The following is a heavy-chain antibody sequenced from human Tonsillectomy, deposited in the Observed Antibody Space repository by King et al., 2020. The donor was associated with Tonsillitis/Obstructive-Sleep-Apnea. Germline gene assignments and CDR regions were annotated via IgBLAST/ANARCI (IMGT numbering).Heavy chain of an antibody. CDR1: GFTFNFYS. J-gene: IGHJ4*02. V-gene: IGHV3-48*02. Sequence: VQLVESGGGLIQPGGSLRLSCAASGFTFNFYSMDWVRQAPGKGLEWVSYISGSGNTIYYADSVKGRFTISRDNAKSSLYLQMNRLRDAETAVYYCTRDIRGNYDFWSGYPGYWGQGTLVTVSS. CDR3: TRDIRGNYDFWSGYPGY. D-gene: IGHD3-3*01. CDR2: ISGSGNTI.